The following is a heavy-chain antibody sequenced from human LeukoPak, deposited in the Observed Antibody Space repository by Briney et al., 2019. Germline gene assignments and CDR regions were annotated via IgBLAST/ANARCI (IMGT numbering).Heavy chain of an antibody. V-gene: IGHV3-21*01. Sequence: GGSLRLSCAASGFTFSSYSMNWVRQAPGKGLEWVSSISSSSSYIYYADSVKGRITISRDSAKNSLYLQMNSLRAEDTAVYYCARGRAYYYYYMDVWGKGTTVTVSS. CDR2: ISSSSSYI. J-gene: IGHJ6*03. CDR3: ARGRAYYYYYMDV. CDR1: GFTFSSYS.